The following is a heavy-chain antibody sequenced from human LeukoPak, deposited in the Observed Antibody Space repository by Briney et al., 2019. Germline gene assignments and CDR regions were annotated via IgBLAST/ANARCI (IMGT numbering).Heavy chain of an antibody. Sequence: ASVKVSCKASGYTFISCANNWVRQAPGQGLEYMGWIDTKTGNPTYAQGFTGRFVFSLDTSVSTAYLQISSLKAEDTAVYYCAIHPSDSSGCFSYWGQGALVTVSS. CDR1: GYTFISCA. CDR2: IDTKTGNP. J-gene: IGHJ4*02. D-gene: IGHD3-22*01. V-gene: IGHV7-4-1*02. CDR3: AIHPSDSSGCFSY.